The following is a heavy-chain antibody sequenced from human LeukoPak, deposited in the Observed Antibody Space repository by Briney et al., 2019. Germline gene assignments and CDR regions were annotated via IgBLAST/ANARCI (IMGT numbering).Heavy chain of an antibody. Sequence: ASVKVSCKVSGYTLTELSMHWVRQAPGKGLEWMGGFDPEDGETIYAQKFQGRVTMTEDTSTDTAYMELSSLRSEDTAVYYCAREGVLLWFGESNEGNWFDPWGQGTLVTVSS. J-gene: IGHJ5*02. CDR2: FDPEDGET. V-gene: IGHV1-24*01. D-gene: IGHD3-10*01. CDR3: AREGVLLWFGESNEGNWFDP. CDR1: GYTLTELS.